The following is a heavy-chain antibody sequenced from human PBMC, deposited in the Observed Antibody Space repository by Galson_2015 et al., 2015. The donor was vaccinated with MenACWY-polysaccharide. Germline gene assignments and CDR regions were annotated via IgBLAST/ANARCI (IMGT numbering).Heavy chain of an antibody. Sequence: SVKVSCKASGYTFTSYDINWVRQATGQGLEWMGWMNPNSGNTGYAQKFQGRVTMTRNTSISTAYMELSSLRSEDTAVYYCARAPRRYCSGGSCYMGYYYGMDYWGQGTLVTVSS. D-gene: IGHD2-15*01. CDR2: MNPNSGNT. V-gene: IGHV1-8*01. CDR1: GYTFTSYD. J-gene: IGHJ4*02. CDR3: ARAPRRYCSGGSCYMGYYYGMDY.